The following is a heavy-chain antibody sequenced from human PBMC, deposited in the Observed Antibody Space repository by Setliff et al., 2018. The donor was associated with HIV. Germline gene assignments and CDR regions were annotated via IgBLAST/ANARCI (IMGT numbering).Heavy chain of an antibody. D-gene: IGHD6-19*01. CDR2: MYSDEKGVIS. CDR1: GGSIDNCY. V-gene: IGHV4-59*01. CDR3: ARDRGTGWYGYFQH. J-gene: IGHJ1*01. Sequence: SETLSLTCNVSGGSIDNCYYTWVRQPPGKGPEWIGNMYSDEKGVISNKNPSLKSRVVMYLDRTKNEFSLNLMSATTADTAIYYCARDRGTGWYGYFQHWGQGSPVTVSS.